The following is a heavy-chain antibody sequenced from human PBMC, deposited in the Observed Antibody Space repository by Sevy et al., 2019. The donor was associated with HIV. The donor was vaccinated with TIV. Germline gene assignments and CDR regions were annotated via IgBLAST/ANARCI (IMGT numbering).Heavy chain of an antibody. D-gene: IGHD7-27*01. CDR3: AREGGVATTGDHDAFDI. Sequence: ASVKVSCKASGDTFSTYGLSWVQQAPGQGLEWMGGIIPIFGTPNYAQKFQGRVTITADESASTAYMELSSLRSEDTALDCCAREGGVATTGDHDAFDIWGHGTLVTVSS. J-gene: IGHJ3*02. CDR2: IIPIFGTP. V-gene: IGHV1-69*13. CDR1: GDTFSTYG.